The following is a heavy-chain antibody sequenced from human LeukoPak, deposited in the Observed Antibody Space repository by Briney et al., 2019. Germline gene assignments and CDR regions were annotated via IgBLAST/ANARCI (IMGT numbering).Heavy chain of an antibody. CDR1: RGSISSSIYY. CDR3: ARRRYSGSYFLGHFDY. D-gene: IGHD1-26*01. CDR2: IYFSGST. Sequence: PSETLSPTCIVSRGSISSSIYYWGWIRQPPGKGLEWIGSIYFSGSTSYNPSLKSRVTISVDTSKNQFSLRLSSVSAADTAVYYCARRRYSGSYFLGHFDYWGQGTLVTVSS. V-gene: IGHV4-39*01. J-gene: IGHJ4*02.